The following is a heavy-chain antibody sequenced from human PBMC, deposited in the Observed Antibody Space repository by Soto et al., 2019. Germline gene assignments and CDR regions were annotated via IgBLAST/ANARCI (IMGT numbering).Heavy chain of an antibody. CDR3: AKDRGYCSSSVCFNIPDFDY. Sequence: AGSLRLSCAASGITFTPYAMTWVRQAPGKGLEWVPVISYDGSNKLYEDSVRGRFAISRDDSKNTLYLQMDSRRPEDTAVYYCAKDRGYCSSSVCFNIPDFDYWGQGAGVTVSS. CDR2: ISYDGSNK. D-gene: IGHD2-2*01. V-gene: IGHV3-30*18. J-gene: IGHJ4*02. CDR1: GITFTPYA.